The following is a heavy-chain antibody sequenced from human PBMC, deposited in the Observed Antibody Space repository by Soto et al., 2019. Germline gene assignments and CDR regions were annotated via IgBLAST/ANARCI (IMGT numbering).Heavy chain of an antibody. V-gene: IGHV3-64*01. J-gene: IGHJ4*02. Sequence: GGSLRLSCVASGFSFSNYAMHWVRQAPGKGLEFVSAISNNGGSTYYANSVKGRFTISRDNSKNTLYLQMGSLRAEDMAVYYCARGGPYPLLSDFDYWGQGTLVTVSS. D-gene: IGHD2-2*01. CDR1: GFSFSNYA. CDR3: ARGGPYPLLSDFDY. CDR2: ISNNGGST.